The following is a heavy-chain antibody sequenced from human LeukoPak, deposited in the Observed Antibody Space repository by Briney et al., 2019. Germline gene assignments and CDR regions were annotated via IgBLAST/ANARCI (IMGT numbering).Heavy chain of an antibody. D-gene: IGHD4-17*01. CDR3: ARGEDGTGDYRPTYFDS. J-gene: IGHJ4*02. V-gene: IGHV4-34*01. Sequence: SETLSLTCAVYGGSFSDYFWNWIRQTPGKGLEWIGEINHGGGTKYNPSLKSRATISVDTSKKQFPLNLTSVTAADTAVYYCARGEDGTGDYRPTYFDSWGQGTLVTVSS. CDR1: GGSFSDYF. CDR2: INHGGGT.